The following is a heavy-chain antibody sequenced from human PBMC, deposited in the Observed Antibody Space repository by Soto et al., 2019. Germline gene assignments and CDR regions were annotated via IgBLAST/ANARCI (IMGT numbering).Heavy chain of an antibody. CDR2: ISPNGDGT. J-gene: IGHJ6*02. V-gene: IGHV3-23*01. CDR1: GMTFRLHA. Sequence: EVQLLESGVRLIQPGGSLRLSWVASGMTFRLHAMNWVRQAPGKGLEWVSGISPNGDGTYYADSVKGRCIISRENSRDTLFLQMNTLRVDDTAVYYCAKGGLPGVDVWGQGTEVTVSS. CDR3: AKGGLPGVDV. D-gene: IGHD2-21*01.